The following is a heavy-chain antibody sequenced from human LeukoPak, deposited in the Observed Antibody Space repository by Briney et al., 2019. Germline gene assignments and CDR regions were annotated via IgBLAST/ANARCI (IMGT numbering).Heavy chain of an antibody. J-gene: IGHJ6*02. V-gene: IGHV3-66*01. Sequence: GGSLRLSCMFSGFNVSSRYMTWVRQAPGKGLEAVSVVYAGGTTYHTDSVKGRFIASRDNSKNTVFLQMNNLRVDDTAAYFCARDFYNHYGGGFVWGRGTTVIVSS. CDR1: GFNVSSRY. CDR2: VYAGGTT. D-gene: IGHD4-17*01. CDR3: ARDFYNHYGGGFV.